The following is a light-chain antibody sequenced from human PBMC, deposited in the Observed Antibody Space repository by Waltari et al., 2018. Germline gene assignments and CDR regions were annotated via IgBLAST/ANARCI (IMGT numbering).Light chain of an antibody. CDR1: SSDVGSYNL. CDR2: DVN. J-gene: IGLJ3*02. Sequence: QSALTQTATVSGSPGQSITISCTGTSSDVGSYNLVSWYQQHPGKAPTLIIYDVNKRPSGVSNRFSGSKSGNTASLTISGLQAAVEADYYCCSYAGSAISVFGGGTRLTVL. CDR3: CSYAGSAISV. V-gene: IGLV2-23*02.